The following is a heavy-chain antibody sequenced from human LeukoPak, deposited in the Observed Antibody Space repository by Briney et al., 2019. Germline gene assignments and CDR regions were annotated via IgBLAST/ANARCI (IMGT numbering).Heavy chain of an antibody. CDR3: ARAGYCTNGVCYAYGMDV. CDR2: FSGSSSYI. CDR1: GFTFSSYS. D-gene: IGHD2-8*01. Sequence: GGSLRLSCAAYGFTFSSYSMIWVRQAPGKCLEWVSSFSGSSSYIYYTDPVRGRFTISRDNAKLSLFLLMNGLRAEDTAVYCLARAGYCTNGVCYAYGMDVWGQGTTVTVSS. J-gene: IGHJ6*02. V-gene: IGHV3-21*01.